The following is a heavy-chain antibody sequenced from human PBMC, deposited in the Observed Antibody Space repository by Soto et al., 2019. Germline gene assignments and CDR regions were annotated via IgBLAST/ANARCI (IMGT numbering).Heavy chain of an antibody. V-gene: IGHV1-24*01. J-gene: IGHJ4*02. D-gene: IGHD6-19*01. CDR2: FDPEDGET. CDR3: ATGSSGWLDY. CDR1: ELS. Sequence: ELSMYWVRQAPGKGLEWMGGFDPEDGETIYAQRFQGRVTMTEDTSTDTAFMELSSLTSDDTAVYYCATGSSGWLDYWGQGTLVTVSS.